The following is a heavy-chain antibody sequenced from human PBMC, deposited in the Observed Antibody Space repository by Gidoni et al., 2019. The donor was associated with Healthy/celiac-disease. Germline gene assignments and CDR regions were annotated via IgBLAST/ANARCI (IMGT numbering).Heavy chain of an antibody. J-gene: IGHJ4*02. V-gene: IGHV3-30*18. Sequence: QVQLVESGGGVVQPGRSLRLSCAASGFTFSSYGMHWVRQAPGKGLEWVAVISYDGSNKYYADSVKGRFTISRDNSKNTLYLQMNSLRAEDTAVYYCAKDPWAYWGQGTLVTVSS. CDR1: GFTFSSYG. D-gene: IGHD2-21*01. CDR2: ISYDGSNK. CDR3: AKDPWAY.